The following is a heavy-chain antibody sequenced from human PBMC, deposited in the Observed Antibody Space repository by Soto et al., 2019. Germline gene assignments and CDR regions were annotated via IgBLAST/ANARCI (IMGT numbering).Heavy chain of an antibody. CDR3: ASSRQRFPLGAFDI. CDR1: GYTFSKSR. J-gene: IGHJ3*02. Sequence: APVKVSCKASGYTFSKSRITWGRQAPGQGLEWMGWITADNGNTNYAQKLQGRVTVTTDTSTNTAYMELRSLRSDDTAVYYCASSRQRFPLGAFDIWGQGTMVTVSS. V-gene: IGHV1-18*01. CDR2: ITADNGNT. D-gene: IGHD3-3*01.